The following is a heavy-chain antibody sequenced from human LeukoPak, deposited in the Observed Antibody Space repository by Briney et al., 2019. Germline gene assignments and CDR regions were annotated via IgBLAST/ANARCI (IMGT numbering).Heavy chain of an antibody. V-gene: IGHV3-53*01. J-gene: IGHJ4*02. Sequence: GGSLRLSCAASGFSLSANYMSWVRQAPGKGLEWVSVIFSGGGTYYADSVKGRFTISRDNSKSTLYLQLNSLRAEDAAVYYCARGTSGWYAFDYWGQGTLVTVSS. D-gene: IGHD6-19*01. CDR1: GFSLSANY. CDR3: ARGTSGWYAFDY. CDR2: IFSGGGT.